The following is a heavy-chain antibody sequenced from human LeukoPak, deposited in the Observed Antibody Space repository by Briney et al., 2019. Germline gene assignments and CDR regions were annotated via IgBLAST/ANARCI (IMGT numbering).Heavy chain of an antibody. Sequence: SQTLSLTCTVSGGSISSGSYYWSWIRQPAGKGLEWIGEINHSGSTNYNPSLKSRVTISVDTSKNQFSLKLSSVTAADTAVYYCARRKMVRGVRNWFDPWGQGTLVTVSS. CDR2: INHSGST. D-gene: IGHD3-10*01. V-gene: IGHV4-61*09. J-gene: IGHJ5*02. CDR1: GGSISSGSYY. CDR3: ARRKMVRGVRNWFDP.